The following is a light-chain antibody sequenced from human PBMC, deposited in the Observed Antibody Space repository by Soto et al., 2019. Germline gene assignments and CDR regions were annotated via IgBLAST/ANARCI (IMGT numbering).Light chain of an antibody. J-gene: IGLJ3*02. Sequence: QAVVTQEPSLTVSPGGTVTLTCASSTGAVTSGYFPSWIQQKPGQAPRPLTHSTSNKHSWTPARFSGSLLGGKAALTLSGVQPEDEAEYYCLLYDGGAWVFGGGTQLTVL. CDR3: LLYDGGAWV. CDR2: STS. CDR1: TGAVTSGYF. V-gene: IGLV7-43*01.